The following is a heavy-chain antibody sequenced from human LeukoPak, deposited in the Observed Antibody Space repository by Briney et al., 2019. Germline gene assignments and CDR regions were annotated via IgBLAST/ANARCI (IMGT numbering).Heavy chain of an antibody. J-gene: IGHJ3*02. CDR2: MNPNSGNT. Sequence: GASVKVSCKASGYTFTSYDINWVRQATGQGLEWMGWMNPNSGNTGYAQKFQGRVTMTRDTSISTAYMELSRLRSDDTAVYYCARGLATYDSSGYTAFDIWGQGTMVTVSS. CDR3: ARGLATYDSSGYTAFDI. D-gene: IGHD3-22*01. CDR1: GYTFTSYD. V-gene: IGHV1-8*01.